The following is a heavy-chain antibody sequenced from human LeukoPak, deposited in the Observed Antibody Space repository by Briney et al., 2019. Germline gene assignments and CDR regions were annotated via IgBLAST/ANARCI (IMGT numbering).Heavy chain of an antibody. CDR2: IYHSGST. J-gene: IGHJ4*02. CDR3: ARQVGYCSSTSCYTFDY. V-gene: IGHV4-39*01. CDR1: GGSISSSSYY. Sequence: SETLSLTCTVSGGSISSSSYYWGWIRQPPGKGLEWIGSIYHSGSTYYNPSLKSRVTISVDTPKNQFSLKLSSVTAADTAVYYCARQVGYCSSTSCYTFDYWGQGTLVTVSS. D-gene: IGHD2-2*02.